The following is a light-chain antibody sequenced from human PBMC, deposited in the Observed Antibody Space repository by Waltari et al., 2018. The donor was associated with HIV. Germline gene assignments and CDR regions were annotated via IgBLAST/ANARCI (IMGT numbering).Light chain of an antibody. Sequence: ATMSVSPGDRVTLSCKTSHSISTHVAWHQQRPGQAPQLLIYDASTRAPDIPTRFSGSGSGTQFSLTITDMKSDDFAVYYCQQYANWPITFGRGTRL. CDR3: QQYANWPIT. CDR1: HSISTH. J-gene: IGKJ5*01. CDR2: DAS. V-gene: IGKV3D-15*01.